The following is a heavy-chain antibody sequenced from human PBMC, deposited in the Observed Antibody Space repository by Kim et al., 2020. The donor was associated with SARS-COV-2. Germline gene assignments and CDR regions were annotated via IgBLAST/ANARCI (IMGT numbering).Heavy chain of an antibody. V-gene: IGHV1-3*01. CDR2: INAGNGNT. CDR1: GYTFTSYA. CDR3: ARSMLGLALGYYGSGFDY. Sequence: ASVKVSCKASGYTFTSYAMHWVRQAPGQRLEWMGWINAGNGNTKYSQKFQGRVTITRDTSASTAYMELSSLRSEDTAVYYCARSMLGLALGYYGSGFDYWGQGTLVTVSS. D-gene: IGHD3-10*01. J-gene: IGHJ4*02.